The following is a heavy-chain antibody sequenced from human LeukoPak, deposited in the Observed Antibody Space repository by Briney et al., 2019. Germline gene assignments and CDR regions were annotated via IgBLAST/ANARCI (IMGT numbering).Heavy chain of an antibody. Sequence: GGSLRLFYEVSGFTFSMYWMTWVRQAPGKGLEWVANINEGGSREWYVDSLKGRFTISKDNSKNSLYLQMNGLRVEDTAVYYCAREVFPGGLLDTAFVLWAQGALVTVSS. D-gene: IGHD2-8*02. CDR3: AREVFPGGLLDTAFVL. CDR2: INEGGSRE. CDR1: GFTFSMYW. J-gene: IGHJ4*02. V-gene: IGHV3-7*01.